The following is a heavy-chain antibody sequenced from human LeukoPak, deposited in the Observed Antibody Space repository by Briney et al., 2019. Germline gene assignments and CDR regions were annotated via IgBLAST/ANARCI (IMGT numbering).Heavy chain of an antibody. D-gene: IGHD3-10*01. CDR1: GGSISSYY. CDR3: TITPYYYYGMDV. J-gene: IGHJ6*02. V-gene: IGHV4-39*07. Sequence: PSETRSLTCTVSGGSISSYYCGWIRQPPGKGLEWIGSIYYSGSTYYNPSLKSRVTISVDTSKNQFSLKLSSVTAADTAVYYCTITPYYYYGMDVWGQGITVTVSS. CDR2: IYYSGST.